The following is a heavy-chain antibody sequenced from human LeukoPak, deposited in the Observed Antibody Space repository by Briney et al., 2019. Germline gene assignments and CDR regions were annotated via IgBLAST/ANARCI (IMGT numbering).Heavy chain of an antibody. D-gene: IGHD5-18*01. Sequence: PGRSLRLSCAASGFTFSSYAMHWVRQAPGKGLEWVAVISYDGSNKYYADSVEGRFTISRDNSKNTLYLQMNSLRAEDTAVYYCARTRGYSYGHSSEAYYFDYWGQGTLVTVSS. J-gene: IGHJ4*02. V-gene: IGHV3-30-3*01. CDR2: ISYDGSNK. CDR3: ARTRGYSYGHSSEAYYFDY. CDR1: GFTFSSYA.